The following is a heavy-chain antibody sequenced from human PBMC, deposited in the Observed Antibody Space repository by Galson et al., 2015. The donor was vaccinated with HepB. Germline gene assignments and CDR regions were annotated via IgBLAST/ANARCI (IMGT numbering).Heavy chain of an antibody. CDR2: TYCRSKCYN. CDR1: GDSVSSTIAA. CDR3: ARDPLTNYDVLTGHYSTAGFDC. V-gene: IGHV6-1*01. D-gene: IGHD3-9*01. J-gene: IGHJ4*02. Sequence: CAISGDSVSSTIAAWNWIRQSPSRGLEWLGRTYCRSKCYNDYALSVKSRITINADTSKNQFSLQLNSVTPEDTVVYYCARDPLTNYDVLTGHYSTAGFDCWGQGSLVTVSS.